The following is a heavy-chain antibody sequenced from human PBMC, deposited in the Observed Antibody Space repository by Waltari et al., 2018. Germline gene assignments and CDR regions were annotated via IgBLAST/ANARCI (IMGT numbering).Heavy chain of an antibody. CDR2: INPLLGVT. CDR3: ARDVVDSNYWEGYFDL. Sequence: QVQLVQSGAEVKKPGSSVKVSCKTAGGTFSSYGISWVRQAPGQGLDGVGRINPLLGVTNYAQQLLGRVTMTADKSTNTAYMELSSLRSEDTAGYYCARDVVDSNYWEGYFDLWGRGTLVAVSS. CDR1: GGTFSSYG. J-gene: IGHJ2*01. D-gene: IGHD1-1*01. V-gene: IGHV1-69*04.